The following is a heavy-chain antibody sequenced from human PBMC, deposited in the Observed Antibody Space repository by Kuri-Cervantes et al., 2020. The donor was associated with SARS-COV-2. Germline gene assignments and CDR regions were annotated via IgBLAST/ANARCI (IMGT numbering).Heavy chain of an antibody. CDR3: ARLHPVTHPFYYYGMDV. V-gene: IGHV3-11*06. CDR2: ISTSASYT. CDR1: GFSFSDFH. Sequence: GESLKISCAASGFSFSDFHMRWIRQAPGKGLEWVSDISTSASYTMHADSVKGRFTISRDNAKNSLYLDMNSLRAEDTAVYYCARLHPVTHPFYYYGMDVWGQGTPVTVSS. J-gene: IGHJ6*02. D-gene: IGHD2-21*02.